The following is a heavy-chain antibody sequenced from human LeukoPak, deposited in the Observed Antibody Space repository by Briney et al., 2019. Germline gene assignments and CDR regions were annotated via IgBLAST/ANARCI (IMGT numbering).Heavy chain of an antibody. D-gene: IGHD3-22*01. J-gene: IGHJ4*02. CDR1: VFTFSSYA. Sequence: GGSLRLSCAASVFTFSSYAMHWVRQAPGKGLEWVAVISYDGSNKYFADSVKGRFTISRDNAKNSLYLQMNSLRAEDTAVYYCARGIDYYDSSGYSWGQGTLVTVSS. CDR2: ISYDGSNK. V-gene: IGHV3-30-3*01. CDR3: ARGIDYYDSSGYS.